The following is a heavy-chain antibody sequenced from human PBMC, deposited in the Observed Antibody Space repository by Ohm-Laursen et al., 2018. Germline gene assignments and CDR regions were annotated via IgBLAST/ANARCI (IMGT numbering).Heavy chain of an antibody. CDR3: ARDIKGYYGMDV. J-gene: IGHJ6*02. CDR1: GCTFTSYY. Sequence: GASVKVSCKVSGCTFTSYYMHWVRQAPGQGLEWMGIINPSGGSTSYAQKFQGRVTMTRDTSTSTVYMELSSLRSEDTAVYYCARDIKGYYGMDVWGQGTTVTVSS. D-gene: IGHD3-10*01. CDR2: INPSGGST. V-gene: IGHV1-46*01.